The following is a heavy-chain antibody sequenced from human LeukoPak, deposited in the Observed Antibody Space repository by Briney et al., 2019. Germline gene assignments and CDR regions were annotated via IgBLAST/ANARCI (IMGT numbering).Heavy chain of an antibody. Sequence: SETLSLTCAVYGGSFSGYYWSWIRQPPGKGLEWIGEINHSGSTNYNPSLKSRVTISVDTSKNQFSLKLSSVTAADTAVYYCARDRAHCSSTGCPQVGFDYWGQGTLVTVSS. V-gene: IGHV4-34*01. J-gene: IGHJ4*02. D-gene: IGHD2-2*01. CDR2: INHSGST. CDR3: ARDRAHCSSTGCPQVGFDY. CDR1: GGSFSGYY.